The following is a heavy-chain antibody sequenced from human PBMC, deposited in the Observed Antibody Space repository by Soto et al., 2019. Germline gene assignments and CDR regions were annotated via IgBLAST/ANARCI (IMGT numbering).Heavy chain of an antibody. J-gene: IGHJ4*02. Sequence: QVQLVESGGGVVQPGRSLRLSCAASGFTFSSYGMHWVRQAPGKGLEWVAVIWYDGSNKYYADSVKGRFTISRDNSKNTLYLQMNSLRAEDTAVYYCARDRIAAAATFDYWGQGTLVTVSS. V-gene: IGHV3-33*01. CDR1: GFTFSSYG. CDR3: ARDRIAAAATFDY. D-gene: IGHD6-13*01. CDR2: IWYDGSNK.